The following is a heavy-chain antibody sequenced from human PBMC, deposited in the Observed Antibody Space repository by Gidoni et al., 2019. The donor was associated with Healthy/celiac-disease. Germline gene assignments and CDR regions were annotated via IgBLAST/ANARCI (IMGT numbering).Heavy chain of an antibody. CDR3: TRDFITMVRGVIMEEGLVDY. J-gene: IGHJ4*02. V-gene: IGHV3-49*03. CDR1: GFTFGDYA. CDR2: IRSKAYGGTT. Sequence: EVQLVESGGGLVQPGRSLRLSCTASGFTFGDYAMSWFRQAPGKGLEWVGFIRSKAYGGTTEYAASVKGRFTISRDDSKSIAYLQMNSLKTEDTAVYYCTRDFITMVRGVIMEEGLVDYWGQGTLVTVSS. D-gene: IGHD3-10*01.